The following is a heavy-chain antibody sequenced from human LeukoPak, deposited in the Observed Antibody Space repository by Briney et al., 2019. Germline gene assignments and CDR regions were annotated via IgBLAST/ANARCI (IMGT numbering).Heavy chain of an antibody. J-gene: IGHJ5*02. D-gene: IGHD1-26*01. CDR1: GGSFSGYY. CDR2: INHSGST. V-gene: IGHV4-34*01. CDR3: ARDNQVGATTGSWFDP. Sequence: SETLSLTCAVYGGSFSGYYWSWIRQPPGKGLEWIGEINHSGSTNYNPSLKSRVTISVDTSKNQFSLKLSSVTAAGTAVYYCARDNQVGATTGSWFDPWGQGTLVTVSS.